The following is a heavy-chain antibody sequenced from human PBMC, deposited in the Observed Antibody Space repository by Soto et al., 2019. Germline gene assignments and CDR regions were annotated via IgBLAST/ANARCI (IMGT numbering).Heavy chain of an antibody. Sequence: GGSLRLSCAASGFTFSSYWMHWVRQVPGKGLLWVSRIDEYGGTINYADSVKGRFTISRDNARNTLYLEMNSLRAEDTALYYCTRDIGGKGEYWGPGTLVTVSS. CDR1: GFTFSSYW. D-gene: IGHD3-16*01. CDR3: TRDIGGKGEY. J-gene: IGHJ4*02. CDR2: IDEYGGTI. V-gene: IGHV3-74*01.